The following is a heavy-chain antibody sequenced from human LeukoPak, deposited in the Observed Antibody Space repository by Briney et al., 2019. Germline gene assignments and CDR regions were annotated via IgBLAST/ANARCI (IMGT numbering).Heavy chain of an antibody. V-gene: IGHV4-34*01. CDR2: INHSGST. D-gene: IGHD5-18*01. Sequence: PSETLSLTCAVYGGSFSGYYWSWIRQPPGKGLEWIGEINHSGSTNYNPSLKSRVTISVDTSKNQFSLKLSSVTAADTAVYYCAKDYSTVDYSYGFYEDVPYFDYWGQGTLVTVSS. CDR3: AKDYSTVDYSYGFYEDVPYFDY. J-gene: IGHJ4*02. CDR1: GGSFSGYY.